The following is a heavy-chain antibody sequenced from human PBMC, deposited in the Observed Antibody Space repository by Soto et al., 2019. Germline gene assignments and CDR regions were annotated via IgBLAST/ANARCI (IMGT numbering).Heavy chain of an antibody. Sequence: TLSLTCTVSGISINSSGYYWGWIRQPPGKGLEWIGSMFYGVSTYYNPSLKSRVTVSVDTSKNQFSLNLRSVTAADTAVYYCARLPSRHLVDYWGQGTLVTVSS. D-gene: IGHD3-3*02. CDR2: MFYGVST. V-gene: IGHV4-39*01. J-gene: IGHJ4*02. CDR3: ARLPSRHLVDY. CDR1: GISINSSGYY.